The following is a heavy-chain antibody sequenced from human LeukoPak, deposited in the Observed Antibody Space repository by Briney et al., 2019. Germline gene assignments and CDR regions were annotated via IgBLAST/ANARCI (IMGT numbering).Heavy chain of an antibody. CDR3: ARGFGYSYGRGYDY. D-gene: IGHD5-18*01. J-gene: IGHJ4*02. Sequence: PSQTLSLTCTVSNGSITNYYWSWIRQPPGKGLEWFGYIYYSGSSNYNPSLKSRVTTSVDTSKNQFSLRLTSVSAADTAVYYCARGFGYSYGRGYDYGGQGTLVT. V-gene: IGHV4-59*01. CDR1: NGSITNYY. CDR2: IYYSGSS.